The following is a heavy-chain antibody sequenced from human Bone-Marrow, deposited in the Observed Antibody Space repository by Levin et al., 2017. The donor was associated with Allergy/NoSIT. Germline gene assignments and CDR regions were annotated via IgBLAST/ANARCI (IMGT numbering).Heavy chain of an antibody. V-gene: IGHV3-23*01. CDR3: AKDSLHEEVSANFWYFDL. CDR1: GLTFSSYA. CDR2: ISGSGGST. J-gene: IGHJ2*01. Sequence: GGSLRLSCAASGLTFSSYAVNWVRRAPGRGLEWVSVISGSGGSTFYADSVKGRFTISRDNSKNTVFLQMHSLRVEDTAIYYCAKDSLHEEVSANFWYFDLWGRGTLVTVSS. D-gene: IGHD2-15*01.